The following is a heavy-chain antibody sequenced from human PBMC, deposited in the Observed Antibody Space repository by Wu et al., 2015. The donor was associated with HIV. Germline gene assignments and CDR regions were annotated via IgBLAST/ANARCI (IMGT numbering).Heavy chain of an antibody. V-gene: IGHV1-2*02. CDR2: MKPSRGAV. CDR1: GYNFIDYP. Sequence: QVRLVQSGSVMRKPGSSVRISCETFGYNFIDYPIHWIRHISGKGLEWMGWMKPSRGAVNYARNFQGRVTMTRQLSFDDTDRGTAYMELTGLTSADTADYYCVRRAVCDHCGNFHFQHWGQGTLVVVSS. CDR3: VRRAVCDHCGNFHFQH. D-gene: IGHD4-23*01. J-gene: IGHJ1*01.